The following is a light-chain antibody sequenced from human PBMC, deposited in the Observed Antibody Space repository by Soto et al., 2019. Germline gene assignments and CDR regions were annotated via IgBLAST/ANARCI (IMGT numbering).Light chain of an antibody. Sequence: QSALTQPASVSGSPGQSITISCTGTSSDVGGYNYVSWYQQHPGKAXXXXXXXXRNPPLGGSXXXXXXXXXXXXXXXXSGLQAEDEADYYCSSYTSSRTLVFGGGTKLTVL. CDR3: SSYTSSRTLV. CDR1: SSDVGGYNY. CDR2: XXR. V-gene: IGLV2-14*01. J-gene: IGLJ2*01.